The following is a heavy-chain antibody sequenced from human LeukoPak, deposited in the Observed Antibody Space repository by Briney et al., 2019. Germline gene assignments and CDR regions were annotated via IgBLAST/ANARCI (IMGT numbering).Heavy chain of an antibody. D-gene: IGHD5-18*01. J-gene: IGHJ4*02. CDR3: AKGLIRRYSYGPSDY. V-gene: IGHV3-23*01. Sequence: GGTLRLSCAASGFTFSSYGMSWVRQAPGKGLEWVSAISGSGGSTYYADSVKGRFTISRDNSKNTLYLQMNSLRAEDTAVYYCAKGLIRRYSYGPSDYWGQGTLVTVSS. CDR1: GFTFSSYG. CDR2: ISGSGGST.